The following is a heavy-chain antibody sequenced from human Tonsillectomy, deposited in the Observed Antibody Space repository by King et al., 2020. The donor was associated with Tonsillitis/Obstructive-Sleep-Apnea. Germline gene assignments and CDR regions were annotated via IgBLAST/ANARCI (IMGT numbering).Heavy chain of an antibody. D-gene: IGHD3-3*01. CDR1: GYSFTSYW. CDR2: IDPSDSYT. J-gene: IGHJ5*02. Sequence: VQLVESGAEVKKPGESLRISCKGSGYSFTSYWISWVRQMPGKGLEWMGRIDPSDSYTNYSPSFQGHVTIPADKSISTAYLQWSSLKASDTAMYYCAEHGRSITIFGVVIRDNWFDPWGQGTLVTVS. V-gene: IGHV5-10-1*03. CDR3: AEHGRSITIFGVVIRDNWFDP.